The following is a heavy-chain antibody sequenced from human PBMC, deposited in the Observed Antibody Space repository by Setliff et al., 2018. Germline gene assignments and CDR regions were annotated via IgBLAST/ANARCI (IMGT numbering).Heavy chain of an antibody. CDR1: GGSVSSTSYY. CDR3: ASRTTGPGGWFDY. J-gene: IGHJ5*01. V-gene: IGHV4-39*01. CDR2: IYYTGTT. Sequence: PSETLSLTCTVSGGSVSSTSYYWGWIRQPPGKGLEWIGTIYYTGTTYYSPSLKSRATISVDTSKNQFSLRLTSVTAADTAIYYCASRTTGPGGWFDYWGQGALVTVSS. D-gene: IGHD1-1*01.